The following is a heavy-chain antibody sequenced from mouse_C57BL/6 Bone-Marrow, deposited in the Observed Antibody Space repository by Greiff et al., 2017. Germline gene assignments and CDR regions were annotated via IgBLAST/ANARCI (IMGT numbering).Heavy chain of an antibody. CDR1: GFTFSSYA. CDR2: ISSGGDYI. D-gene: IGHD1-1*01. CDR3: TRDRTTVVNMDY. Sequence: DVHLVESGEGLVKPGGSLKLSCAASGFTFSSYAMSWVRQTPEKRLEWVAYISSGGDYIYYADTVKGRFTISRDNARNTLYLQMSSLKSEDTAMYYCTRDRTTVVNMDYWGQGTSVTVSS. V-gene: IGHV5-9-1*02. J-gene: IGHJ4*01.